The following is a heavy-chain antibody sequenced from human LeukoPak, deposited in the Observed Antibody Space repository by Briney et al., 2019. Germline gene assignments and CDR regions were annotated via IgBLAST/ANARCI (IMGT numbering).Heavy chain of an antibody. CDR1: GGSISSGGYS. Sequence: SGTLSLTCVVSGGSISSGGYSGSWIRQPPERGLEGIGYIYHSGSTYYHPSLKSQVTISVDRSKNQFSLKQSSVTAADTAVYYCARAFGVMVTRAFDIWGQGTMVTVSS. CDR2: IYHSGST. D-gene: IGHD2-8*01. V-gene: IGHV4-30-2*01. J-gene: IGHJ3*02. CDR3: ARAFGVMVTRAFDI.